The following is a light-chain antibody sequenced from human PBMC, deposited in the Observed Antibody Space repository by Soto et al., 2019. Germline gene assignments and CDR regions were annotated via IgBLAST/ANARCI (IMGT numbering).Light chain of an antibody. CDR2: DIA. CDR1: SSDIGAYIF. J-gene: IGLJ1*01. Sequence: QSVLTQPASVSGSPGQSITISCTWTSSDIGAYIFVSWYQQHPGKAPKLIIYDIANRPSGVSYRFSGSKSANTASLTISGLQAGDEADYYCVSFTTKKSYVFGTGTKVTVL. V-gene: IGLV2-14*03. CDR3: VSFTTKKSYV.